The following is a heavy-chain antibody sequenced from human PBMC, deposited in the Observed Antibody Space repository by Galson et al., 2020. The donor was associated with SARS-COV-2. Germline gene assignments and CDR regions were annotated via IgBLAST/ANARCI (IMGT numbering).Heavy chain of an antibody. J-gene: IGHJ6*02. Sequence: KIGESLKISCKGSGYSFTSYWIGWVRQMPGKGLEWMGIIYPGDSDTRYSPSFQGQVTISADKSISTPYLQWSSLKASDTAMYYCARCIAAGADDYYYGMDVWGQGTTVTVSS. V-gene: IGHV5-51*01. CDR1: GYSFTSYW. CDR3: ARCIAAGADDYYYGMDV. CDR2: IYPGDSDT. D-gene: IGHD6-6*01.